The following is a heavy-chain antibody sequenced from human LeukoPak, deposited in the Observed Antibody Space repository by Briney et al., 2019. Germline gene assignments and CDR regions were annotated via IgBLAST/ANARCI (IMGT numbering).Heavy chain of an antibody. D-gene: IGHD3-10*01. J-gene: IGHJ3*02. V-gene: IGHV1-3*01. CDR3: HGSGSPSDAFDI. CDR1: GYTFTSYA. Sequence: ASVKVPCKASGYTFTSYATHWVRQAPGQRLEWMGWINAGNGNTKYSQKFQGRVTITRDTSASTAYMELSSLRSEDTAVYYCHGSGSPSDAFDIWGQGTMVTVSS. CDR2: INAGNGNT.